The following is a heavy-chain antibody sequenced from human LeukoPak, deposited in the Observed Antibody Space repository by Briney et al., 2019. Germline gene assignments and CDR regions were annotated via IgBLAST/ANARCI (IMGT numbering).Heavy chain of an antibody. CDR3: ASLYCRGGRCYFDY. CDR2: IIPIFCTA. Sequence: ASVKVSCKASGGTFSSYSISWLGQVPGQGLEGMGGIIPIFCTANYTQKFQVRVTITADESTSTAYVEPSSLRSEDTAVYSCASLYCRGGRCYFDYWGQGTLVTVSS. V-gene: IGHV1-69*13. CDR1: GGTFSSYS. D-gene: IGHD2-15*01. J-gene: IGHJ4*02.